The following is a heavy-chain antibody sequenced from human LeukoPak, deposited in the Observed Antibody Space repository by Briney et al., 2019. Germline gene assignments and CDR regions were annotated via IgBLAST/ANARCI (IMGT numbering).Heavy chain of an antibody. J-gene: IGHJ5*02. Sequence: SVKVSCKASGYTFTSYGISWVRQAPGQGLEWMGGIIPIFGTANYAQKFQGRVTITADESTSTAYMELSSLRSEDTAVYYCASLPRGYYDNWFDPWGQGTLVTVSS. D-gene: IGHD3-22*01. CDR1: GYTFTSYG. V-gene: IGHV1-69*13. CDR3: ASLPRGYYDNWFDP. CDR2: IIPIFGTA.